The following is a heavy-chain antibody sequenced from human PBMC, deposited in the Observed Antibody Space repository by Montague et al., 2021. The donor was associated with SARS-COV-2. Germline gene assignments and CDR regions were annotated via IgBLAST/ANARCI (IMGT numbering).Heavy chain of an antibody. CDR1: GGSFSTYS. Sequence: SETLSLTCAVHGGSFSTYSWNWIRQPPGKGLEWIGEIHHGGSTNYNPSLKSRVTISADTSKNQFSPKLTSVAAADTAVYYCARLGDGVVPSPILGVGPYYSYYMDVWGNGTTVTVSS. CDR2: IHHGGST. D-gene: IGHD3-10*01. CDR3: ARLGDGVVPSPILGVGPYYSYYMDV. V-gene: IGHV4-34*01. J-gene: IGHJ6*03.